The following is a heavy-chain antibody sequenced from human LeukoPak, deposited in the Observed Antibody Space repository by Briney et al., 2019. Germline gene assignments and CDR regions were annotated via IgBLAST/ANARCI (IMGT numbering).Heavy chain of an antibody. CDR2: IRGSGAST. Sequence: GGSLRLTCSVSEFTFSNSGKNWGRQAPGKGLEWVSGIRGSGASTYYADSVKGRFTISRDNSKNTLFLHLNSLRVEDSALYYLLKNFCSRHWFAPFDSWGLGSLVTVSS. D-gene: IGHD3-10*01. CDR1: EFTFSNSG. CDR3: LKNFCSRHWFAPFDS. V-gene: IGHV3-23*01. J-gene: IGHJ4*02.